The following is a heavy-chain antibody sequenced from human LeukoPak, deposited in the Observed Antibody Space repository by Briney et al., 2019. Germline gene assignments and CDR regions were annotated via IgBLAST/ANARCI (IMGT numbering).Heavy chain of an antibody. CDR1: GGTFSSYA. Sequence: SVKVSCKASGGTFSSYAFTWVRQAPGQGLEWMGGIIPIFGTTNYAQKFQGRVTITADESTSTAYMELSSLRSEDTAVYYCARGRYYYDSGSYYKPYYYYYMDVWGKGTTVTISS. J-gene: IGHJ6*03. D-gene: IGHD3-10*01. CDR3: ARGRYYYDSGSYYKPYYYYYMDV. V-gene: IGHV1-69*13. CDR2: IIPIFGTT.